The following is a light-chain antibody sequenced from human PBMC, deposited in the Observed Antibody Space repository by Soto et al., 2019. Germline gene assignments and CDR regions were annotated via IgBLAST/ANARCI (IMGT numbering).Light chain of an antibody. J-gene: IGKJ5*01. CDR3: QQYNGWPIT. V-gene: IGKV3-15*01. Sequence: EILMTQSPATLSVSPGERATLSCRASQSVSSNLAWYQQKPGQAPRLLIYGASTRATGIPARFSGSGSGTEFTLTICSLQSEDFAVYYCQQYNGWPITFGQGTRLEIK. CDR1: QSVSSN. CDR2: GAS.